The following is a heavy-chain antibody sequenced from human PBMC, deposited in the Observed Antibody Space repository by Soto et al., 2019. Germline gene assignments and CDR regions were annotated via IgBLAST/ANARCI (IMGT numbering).Heavy chain of an antibody. J-gene: IGHJ4*02. Sequence: AGGSLRLSCAASGFTFSSYAMHWVRQAPGKGLEWVAVISYDGSNKYYADSVKGRFTISRDNSKNTLYLQMNSLRAEDTAVYYCARDQGGSYSDYWGQGTLVTVSS. V-gene: IGHV3-30-3*01. CDR1: GFTFSSYA. D-gene: IGHD3-10*01. CDR3: ARDQGGSYSDY. CDR2: ISYDGSNK.